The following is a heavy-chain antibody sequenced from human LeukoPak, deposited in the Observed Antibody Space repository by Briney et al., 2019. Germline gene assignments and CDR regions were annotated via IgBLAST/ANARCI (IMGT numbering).Heavy chain of an antibody. D-gene: IGHD3-16*01. CDR3: ARHSRNTFGTIVVPNYFDY. Sequence: SETLSLTCTVSGDSITSSYWGWIRQPPGEGPEWIGSIYYTGSTYYNPSLKSRVTISVDTSKNQFSLKLTSVTAADTAVYYCARHSRNTFGTIVVPNYFDYWGQGTLVTVSS. J-gene: IGHJ4*02. V-gene: IGHV4-39*01. CDR2: IYYTGST. CDR1: GDSITSSY.